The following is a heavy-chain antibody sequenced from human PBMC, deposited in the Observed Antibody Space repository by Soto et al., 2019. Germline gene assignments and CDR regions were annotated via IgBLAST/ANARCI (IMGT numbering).Heavy chain of an antibody. CDR3: ARMETRPY. CDR1: GYSLTNYW. Sequence: GESLKISCKGSGYSLTNYWIAWVRQMPGRGLEWMGIIYPGDSDTRYSPSFQGQVTISADKSINTAYLQWSSLKASDTAMYYCARMETRPYWGQGKRGNVTS. V-gene: IGHV5-51*01. CDR2: IYPGDSDT. D-gene: IGHD1-1*01. J-gene: IGHJ4*02.